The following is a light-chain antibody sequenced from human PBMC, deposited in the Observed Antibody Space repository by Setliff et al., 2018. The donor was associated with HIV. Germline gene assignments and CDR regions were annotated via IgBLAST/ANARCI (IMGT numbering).Light chain of an antibody. J-gene: IGLJ1*01. CDR3: SSYGGNNNKV. CDR1: SSDVGAYNY. CDR2: EVS. Sequence: SVLTQPPSASGSPGQSVTISCTGTSSDVGAYNYVSWYQQHPGKAPKLMIYEVSKRPSGVPDRFSGSKSGNTASLTVSGLQAEDEADYYCSSYGGNNNKVFGTGTKV. V-gene: IGLV2-8*01.